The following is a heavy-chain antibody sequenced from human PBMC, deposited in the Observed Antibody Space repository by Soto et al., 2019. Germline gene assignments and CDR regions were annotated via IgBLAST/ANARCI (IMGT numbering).Heavy chain of an antibody. D-gene: IGHD6-6*01. CDR1: GYTFTGYY. Sequence: QVQLVQSGAEVKKPGASVKVSCKASGYTFTGYYMHWVRQAPGQGLEWMGWINPNSGGTNYAQKFQGRVTMTRDTSISTAYMELSRLRSDDTAVYYCASSDPSFLGAARGYYYYGMDVWGQGTTVTVSS. J-gene: IGHJ6*02. CDR2: INPNSGGT. CDR3: ASSDPSFLGAARGYYYYGMDV. V-gene: IGHV1-2*02.